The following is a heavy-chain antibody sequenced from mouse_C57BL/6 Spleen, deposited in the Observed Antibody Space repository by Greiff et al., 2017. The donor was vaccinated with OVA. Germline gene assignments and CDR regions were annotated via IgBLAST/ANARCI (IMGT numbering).Heavy chain of an antibody. V-gene: IGHV1-55*01. Sequence: QVQLKQPGAELVKPGASVKMSCKASGYTFSSYWITWVKQRPGQGLEWIGDIYPGSGSTNYNEKFKSKATLTVDTSSSTAYMQLSSLTSEDSAVYYCARRGYYDYDEEAWFAYWGQGTLVTVSA. CDR2: IYPGSGST. CDR1: GYTFSSYW. D-gene: IGHD2-4*01. CDR3: ARRGYYDYDEEAWFAY. J-gene: IGHJ3*01.